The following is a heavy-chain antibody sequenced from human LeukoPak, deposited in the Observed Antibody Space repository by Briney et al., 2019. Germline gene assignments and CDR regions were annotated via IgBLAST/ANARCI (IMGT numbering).Heavy chain of an antibody. CDR3: ARWGSRTPPGGFDP. V-gene: IGHV1-2*02. J-gene: IGHJ5*02. CDR1: GYTFTGYY. D-gene: IGHD3-10*01. CDR2: INPNSGGT. Sequence: EASVKVSCKASGYTFTGYYMHWVRQAPGQGLEWMGWINPNSGGTNYAQKFQGRVTMTRDTSISTAYMELSRLRSDDTAVYYCARWGSRTPPGGFDPWGQGTLVTVSS.